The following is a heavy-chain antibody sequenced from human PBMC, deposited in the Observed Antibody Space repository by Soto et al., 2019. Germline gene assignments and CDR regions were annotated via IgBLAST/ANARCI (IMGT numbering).Heavy chain of an antibody. V-gene: IGHV3-23*01. J-gene: IGHJ6*02. CDR2: ISGSGGST. Sequence: GGSLRLSCAASGFTFSSYAMSWVRQAPGKGLEWVSAISGSGGSTYYADSVKGRFTISRDNSKNTLYLQMNSLRAEDTAVYYCAKVAAAGTRGYYGMDVWGQGTTVTVSS. D-gene: IGHD6-13*01. CDR3: AKVAAAGTRGYYGMDV. CDR1: GFTFSSYA.